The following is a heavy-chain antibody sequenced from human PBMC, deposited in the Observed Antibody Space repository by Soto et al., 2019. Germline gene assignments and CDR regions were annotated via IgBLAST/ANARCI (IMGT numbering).Heavy chain of an antibody. D-gene: IGHD3-10*01. V-gene: IGHV4-59*01. CDR3: ARVWGGAFDI. CDR1: GGSISSYY. CDR2: IYYGTCT. J-gene: IGHJ3*02. Sequence: QVQLQESRPGLVKPSETLSLTCTVSGGSISSYYWSWIRQPPGKGLEWIGDIYYGTCTNYNPSLXRSVXTXIDTSKNQFSPQPTSVSATETTLYYCARVWGGAFDIWGQVTMVTVSS.